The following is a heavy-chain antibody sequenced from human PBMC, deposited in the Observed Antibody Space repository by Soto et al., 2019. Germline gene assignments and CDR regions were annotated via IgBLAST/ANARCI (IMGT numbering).Heavy chain of an antibody. CDR3: ASGGNWFDP. J-gene: IGHJ5*02. CDR1: GGSISNFY. CDR2: MYYNGNI. V-gene: IGHV4-59*01. Sequence: TLSLTCNVSGGSISNFYWTWVRQSPEKGLEWIGYMYYNGNINYNPSLKSRVTISIDTSKNQFSLTLKSVTAADTAVYYCASGGNWFDPWGQGVLVTVSS. D-gene: IGHD3-16*01.